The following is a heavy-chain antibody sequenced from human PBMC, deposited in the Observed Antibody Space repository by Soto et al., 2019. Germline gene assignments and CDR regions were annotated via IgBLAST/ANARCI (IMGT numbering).Heavy chain of an antibody. CDR1: GGTFSSYA. V-gene: IGHV1-69*06. CDR3: ARDSAVAYGMDV. CDR2: IIPIFGTA. Sequence: ASVKVSCKASGGTFSSYAISWARQAPGQGLEWMGGIIPIFGTANYAQKFQGRVTITADKSTSTAYMELSSLRSEDTAVYYCARDSAVAYGMDVWGQGTTVTVSS. D-gene: IGHD2-15*01. J-gene: IGHJ6*02.